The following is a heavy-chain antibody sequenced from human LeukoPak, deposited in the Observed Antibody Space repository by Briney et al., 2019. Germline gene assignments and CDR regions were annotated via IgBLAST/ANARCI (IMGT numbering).Heavy chain of an antibody. D-gene: IGHD5-24*01. CDR2: ISSSSSYI. CDR1: GFTFSSYS. Sequence: GGSLRLSCAASGFTFSSYSMNWVRQAPGKGLEWVSSISSSSSYIYYADSVKGRFTISRDNAKNSLYLQMNSLRAEDTAVYYCARDPRDGYNYDFDYWGQGILVTVSS. J-gene: IGHJ4*02. CDR3: ARDPRDGYNYDFDY. V-gene: IGHV3-21*01.